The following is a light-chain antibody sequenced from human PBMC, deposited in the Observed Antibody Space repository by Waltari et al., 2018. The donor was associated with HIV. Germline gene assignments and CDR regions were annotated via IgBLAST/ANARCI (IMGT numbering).Light chain of an antibody. CDR2: AAS. CDR1: QDVGTW. V-gene: IGKV1-12*01. J-gene: IGKJ2*01. Sequence: DIQMTQSPSSVSASVGDRVTITCRATQDVGTWLAWYQHRPGKAPYLLIYAASHLKSGVPSRFSGSGSGTDFTLTISSLQPEDFATYYCHQANTFPYTFGQGTKLEMK. CDR3: HQANTFPYT.